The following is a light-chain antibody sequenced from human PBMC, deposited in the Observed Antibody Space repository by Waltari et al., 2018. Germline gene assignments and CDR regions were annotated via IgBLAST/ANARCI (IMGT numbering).Light chain of an antibody. J-gene: IGLJ1*01. V-gene: IGLV3-10*01. CDR1: ESPRKY. CDR2: EDT. Sequence: SYELTQPPPVSVSPGQTARITCSGHESPRKYAIWFQQKSGQAPRLVIYEDTKRPSGIPERFSGSSSGTVATLTITGAQVDDEADYYCYSSDSTGLRVFGGGTTVVVL. CDR3: YSSDSTGLRV.